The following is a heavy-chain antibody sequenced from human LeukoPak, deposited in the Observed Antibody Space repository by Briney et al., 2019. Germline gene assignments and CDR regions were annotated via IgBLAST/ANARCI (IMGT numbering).Heavy chain of an antibody. V-gene: IGHV1-18*01. Sequence: ASVKVSCKTSGYTFSRYGFSWVRQAPGQGLKWIGWIGVFNGNRNYAKSVQGRITLTADTSTNTTYMELRSLTSDDTAVYFCGRDWDWHVQFWGQGTLITVSS. CDR1: GYTFSRYG. CDR3: GRDWDWHVQF. J-gene: IGHJ4*02. CDR2: IGVFNGNR. D-gene: IGHD1-26*01.